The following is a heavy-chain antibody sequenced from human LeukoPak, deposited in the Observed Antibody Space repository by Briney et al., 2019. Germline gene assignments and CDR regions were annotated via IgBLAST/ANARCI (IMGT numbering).Heavy chain of an antibody. J-gene: IGHJ4*02. CDR1: GITFSTYT. Sequence: GGSLRLSCAASGITFSTYTMHWVRQAPGKGLEWVALISYDGSNKDYADSVKGRFTISRDNSKNTLYLQMNSLRDEDTAVYYCASDGGGRLDFWGQGTLVTVSS. CDR3: ASDGGGRLDF. CDR2: ISYDGSNK. D-gene: IGHD2-15*01. V-gene: IGHV3-30-3*01.